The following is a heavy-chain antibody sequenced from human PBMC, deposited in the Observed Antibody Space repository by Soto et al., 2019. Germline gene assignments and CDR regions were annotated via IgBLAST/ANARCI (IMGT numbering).Heavy chain of an antibody. J-gene: IGHJ4*02. CDR3: ARAYCTRTSCFYYFDY. Sequence: QVQLVQSGAEVKKPGASVKVSCKASGYTFTSYGLSWVRQAPGQGLEWMGWISGYNGNTNYAQNPQGRVTMTTDTSTSTAYMEMRSLRSDDTAVYYCARAYCTRTSCFYYFDYWGQGTLVTVSS. CDR2: ISGYNGNT. CDR1: GYTFTSYG. V-gene: IGHV1-18*01. D-gene: IGHD2-2*01.